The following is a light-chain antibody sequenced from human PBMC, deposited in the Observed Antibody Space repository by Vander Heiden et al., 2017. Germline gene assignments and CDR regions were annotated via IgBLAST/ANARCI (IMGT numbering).Light chain of an antibody. CDR3: QQYNSYPLT. CDR1: QSISSW. V-gene: IGKV1-5*03. Sequence: DTQMTQPPSTLSASVGDRVTITCRASQSISSWLAWYQQKPGKAPKLLIYKASSLESGVPSRFSGSGSGTEFTLTISSLQPDDFATYYCQQYNSYPLTFGGGTKVEIK. J-gene: IGKJ4*01. CDR2: KAS.